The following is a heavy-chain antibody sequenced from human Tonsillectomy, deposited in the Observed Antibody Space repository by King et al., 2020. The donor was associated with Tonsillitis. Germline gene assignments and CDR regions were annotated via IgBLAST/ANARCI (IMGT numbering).Heavy chain of an antibody. CDR3: ACLLLLDYDDNVSGSGNFDY. V-gene: IGHV4-39*01. J-gene: IGHJ4*02. Sequence: QLQESGPGLVKPSETLSLTCTVSGDSITSSDYCWGWIRQPPGRGLEWIGNIYASGSTSYNPSLRDRLTMSIDTSSNQFSLRLTSVTATDTAMYYCACLLLLDYDDNVSGSGNFDYWSQGALVTVSS. D-gene: IGHD4-17*01. CDR2: IYASGST. CDR1: GDSITSSDYC.